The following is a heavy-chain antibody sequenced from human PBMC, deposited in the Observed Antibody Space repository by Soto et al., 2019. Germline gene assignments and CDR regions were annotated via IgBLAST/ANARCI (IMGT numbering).Heavy chain of an antibody. V-gene: IGHV4-30-4*01. CDR2: IYYRGST. Sequence: QVQLQESGPGLVKPSQTLSLTCTVSGGSISSGDYYWSWIRQPPVKGLEWIGYIYYRGSTYYNPSLKSRVTISVDTSKNQFSLKLSSVTAADKAVYYCVSDPAAGEFDYWGQGHLVNVSS. J-gene: IGHJ4*02. CDR3: VSDPAAGEFDY. D-gene: IGHD6-13*01. CDR1: GGSISSGDYY.